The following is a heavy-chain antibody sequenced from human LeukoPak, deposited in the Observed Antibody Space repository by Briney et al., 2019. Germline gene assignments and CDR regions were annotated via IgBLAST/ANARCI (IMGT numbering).Heavy chain of an antibody. CDR2: IYYSGSS. CDR3: ASGPSVSQDAFDI. CDR1: GGSISGYH. V-gene: IGHV4-59*01. J-gene: IGHJ3*02. Sequence: SETLSLTCNVSGGSISGYHWSWIRQPPGKGLEWLGYIYYSGSSNYNPSLKSRVTMSADTSKNQFSLKLSSVTAADTAVYYCASGPSVSQDAFDIWGQGTMVTVSS.